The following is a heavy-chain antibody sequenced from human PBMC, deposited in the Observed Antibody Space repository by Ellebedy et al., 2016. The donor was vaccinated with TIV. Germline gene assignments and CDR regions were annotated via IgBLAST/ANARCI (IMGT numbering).Heavy chain of an antibody. CDR2: INPSGGST. CDR1: GYTFTSYD. D-gene: IGHD5-12*01. CDR3: ARGEEGYDSGINAFDI. Sequence: ASVKVSXKASGYTFTSYDINWVRQATGQGLEWMGIINPSGGSTSYAQKFQGRVTMTRDTSTSTVYMELSSLRSEDTAVYYCARGEEGYDSGINAFDIWGQGTMVTVSS. J-gene: IGHJ3*02. V-gene: IGHV1-46*01.